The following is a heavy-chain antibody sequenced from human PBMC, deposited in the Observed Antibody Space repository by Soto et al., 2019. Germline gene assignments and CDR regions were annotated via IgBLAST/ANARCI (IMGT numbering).Heavy chain of an antibody. V-gene: IGHV1-24*01. CDR2: FDPGDAET. Sequence: QVHLVQSGAEVKKPGASVRVSCKVSGHTLAELSIHWVRQAPGKGLEWMGGFDPGDAETIYAQKFQDTVTLTEDTSTDTAYMELRSLTPYHTAVYYCATGEYDSSSYNPPEYDSWGQGTLVTVSS. D-gene: IGHD3-22*01. CDR3: ATGEYDSSSYNPPEYDS. CDR1: GHTLAELS. J-gene: IGHJ4*02.